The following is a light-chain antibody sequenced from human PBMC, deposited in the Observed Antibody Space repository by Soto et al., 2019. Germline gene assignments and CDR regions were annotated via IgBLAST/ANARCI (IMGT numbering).Light chain of an antibody. J-gene: IGKJ5*01. CDR2: SLS. Sequence: EIVLTQSPASLSLSPGERATLSCRASQSVDSYLVWYQQKPGHAPRLLFFSLSNRATGIPSRFSGSGSGTDFTIPINSLEPYDFAVYYCRQRGNWPPSITFGQGTRLEIK. V-gene: IGKV3-11*01. CDR3: RQRGNWPPSIT. CDR1: QSVDSY.